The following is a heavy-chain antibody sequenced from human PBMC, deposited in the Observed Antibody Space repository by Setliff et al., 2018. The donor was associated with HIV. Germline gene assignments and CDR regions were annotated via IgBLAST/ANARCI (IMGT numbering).Heavy chain of an antibody. CDR2: IYYSGST. CDR1: GGSISSYY. D-gene: IGHD2-15*01. J-gene: IGHJ2*01. CDR3: ARESGCSGGSCTYGYFDL. Sequence: SETLSLTCTVSGGSISSYYWGWIRQPTGKGLEWVGYIYYSGSTIYNPSLKSRVTISADTSKNKFSLNLSSVTAADTAVYYWARESGCSGGSCTYGYFDLWGRGTLVTVSS. V-gene: IGHV4-59*01.